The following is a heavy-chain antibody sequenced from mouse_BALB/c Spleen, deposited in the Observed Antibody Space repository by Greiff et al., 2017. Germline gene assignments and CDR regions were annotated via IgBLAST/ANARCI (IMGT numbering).Heavy chain of an antibody. CDR2: IWGGGST. D-gene: IGHD1-1*01. V-gene: IGHV2-6-5*01. CDR3: ARGDYYGSSYAMDY. Sequence: QVQLKQSGPGLVAPSQSLSITCTVSGFSLTDYGVSWIRQPPGKGLEWLGVIWGGGSTYYNSALKSRLSISKDNSKSQVFLKMNSLQTDDTAMYYCARGDYYGSSYAMDYWGQGTSVTVSS. CDR1: GFSLTDYG. J-gene: IGHJ4*01.